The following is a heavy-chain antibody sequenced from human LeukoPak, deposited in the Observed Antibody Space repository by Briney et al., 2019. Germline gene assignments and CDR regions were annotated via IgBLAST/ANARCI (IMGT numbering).Heavy chain of an antibody. J-gene: IGHJ4*02. CDR2: ISSSSSYI. Sequence: SGGSLRLSCAASGFTFSSYSMNWVRQAPGKGLEWVSSISSSSSYIYYADSVKGRFTISRDNAKNSLYLQMNSLRAEDTAVYYCARDLSSGSYCDYWGQGTLVTVSS. V-gene: IGHV3-21*01. D-gene: IGHD1-26*01. CDR1: GFTFSSYS. CDR3: ARDLSSGSYCDY.